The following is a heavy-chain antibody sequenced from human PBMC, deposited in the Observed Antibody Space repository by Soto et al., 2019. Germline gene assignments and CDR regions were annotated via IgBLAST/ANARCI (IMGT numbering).Heavy chain of an antibody. CDR1: GFTLSSYA. V-gene: IGHV3-30-3*01. CDR3: ARDLMDSSFKGPFDY. D-gene: IGHD6-6*01. CDR2: ISYDGSNK. Sequence: PGGSLRLSCAASGFTLSSYAMHWVRQAPGKGLEWVAVISYDGSNKYYADSVKGRFTIFRDNSKNTLYLQMNSLRAEDTAVYYCARDLMDSSFKGPFDYWGQGTLVTVSS. J-gene: IGHJ4*02.